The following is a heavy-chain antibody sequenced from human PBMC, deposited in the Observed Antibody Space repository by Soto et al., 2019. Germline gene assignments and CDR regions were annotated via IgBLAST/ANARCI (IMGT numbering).Heavy chain of an antibody. CDR2: IYYSGST. J-gene: IGHJ6*02. CDR3: ARARMVRGIIYYYGMDV. D-gene: IGHD3-10*01. CDR1: GGSIISDGNY. Sequence: QVQLQESGPGLVKSSQTLSLTCTVSGGSIISDGNYWSWIRQHPGRVLEWIGYIYYSGSTNYNPSLKSRVTISVDTSKNQFSLKLNSVTAADTAVYYCARARMVRGIIYYYGMDVWGQGTTVTVSS. V-gene: IGHV4-31*03.